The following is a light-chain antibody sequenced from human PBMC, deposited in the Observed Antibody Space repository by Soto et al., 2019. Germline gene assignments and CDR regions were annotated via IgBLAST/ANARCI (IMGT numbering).Light chain of an antibody. CDR3: PQHARSPET. Sequence: EIVLTQSPGTLSLSPGERATLSCRASQSVSSSYLAWYQHKPGQAPRLLIYGASRRSPGIPDRFSGYGSGTNFPLTISRMEPEDFAAYYCPQHARSPETFGQGTK. CDR1: QSVSSSY. V-gene: IGKV3-20*01. CDR2: GAS. J-gene: IGKJ1*01.